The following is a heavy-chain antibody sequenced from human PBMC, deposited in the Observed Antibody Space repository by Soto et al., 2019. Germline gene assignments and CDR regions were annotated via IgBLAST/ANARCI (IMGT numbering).Heavy chain of an antibody. D-gene: IGHD1-1*01. CDR2: ISFDGRNK. CDR3: AKNHDPRAYDYYAMDV. V-gene: IGHV3-30*18. Sequence: QVQLVESGGGVVQTGRSLRLSCAASGFSFSRYGMHWVRQAPGKGLEWVAVISFDGRNKYYADSVKGRFSISRDNSKKTLYLQMNSLRVEDTAVYNCAKNHDPRAYDYYAMDVWGQGTTVTVSS. CDR1: GFSFSRYG. J-gene: IGHJ6*02.